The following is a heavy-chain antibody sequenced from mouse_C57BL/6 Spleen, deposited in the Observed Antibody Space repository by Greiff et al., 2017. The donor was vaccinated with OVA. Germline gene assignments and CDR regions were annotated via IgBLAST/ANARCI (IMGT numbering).Heavy chain of an antibody. CDR1: GFTFSSYA. Sequence: EVKLVESGGGLVKPGGSLKLSCAASGFTFSSYAMSWVRQTPEKRLEWVATISDGGSYTYYPDNVKGRFTISRDNAKNNLYLQMSHLKSEDTAMYYCARGPVYDYWGKGTTLTVSS. V-gene: IGHV5-4*03. J-gene: IGHJ2*01. CDR2: ISDGGSYT. CDR3: ARGPVYDY. D-gene: IGHD2-1*01.